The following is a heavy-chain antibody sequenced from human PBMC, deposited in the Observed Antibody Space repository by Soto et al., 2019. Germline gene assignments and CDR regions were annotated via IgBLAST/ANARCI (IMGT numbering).Heavy chain of an antibody. D-gene: IGHD2-2*01. CDR3: ARHARYCSSTSCYGSYYYGMDV. CDR2: INHSGST. V-gene: IGHV4-4*02. Sequence: PSETLSLTCTVSGGSISSSNWWSWVRQPPGKGLEWIGEINHSGSTNYNPSLKSRVTISVDTSKNQFSLKLSSVTAADTAVYYCARHARYCSSTSCYGSYYYGMDVWGQGTTVTVSS. J-gene: IGHJ6*02. CDR1: GGSISSSNW.